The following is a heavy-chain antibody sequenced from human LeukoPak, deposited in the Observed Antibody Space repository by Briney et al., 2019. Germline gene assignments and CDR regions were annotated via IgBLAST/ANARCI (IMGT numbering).Heavy chain of an antibody. Sequence: GGSLRLSCVASGFTFSSYRMNWVRQAPGKGLEWVSSISSGSTYINYADSVKGRFTISRDNAKNSLYLQMNSLRAEDTAVYYCVRDLGSGYVFFDYWGQGTLVTVSS. CDR3: VRDLGSGYVFFDY. CDR1: GFTFSSYR. D-gene: IGHD5-12*01. V-gene: IGHV3-21*01. CDR2: ISSGSTYI. J-gene: IGHJ4*02.